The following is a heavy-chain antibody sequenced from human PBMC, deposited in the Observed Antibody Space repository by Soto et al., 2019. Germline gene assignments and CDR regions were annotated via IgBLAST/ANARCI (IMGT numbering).Heavy chain of an antibody. CDR1: GFTSSTYS. Sequence: GGSLRLSCVASGFTSSTYSMNWVRQAPGKGLEWVSYISGSSGYRNYADSVKGRFTISRDNAKNSLYLQMNSLRAEDTTVYYCHGYGYWGQGTLVTVSS. J-gene: IGHJ4*02. CDR3: HGYGY. V-gene: IGHV3-21*05. CDR2: ISGSSGYR. D-gene: IGHD5-12*01.